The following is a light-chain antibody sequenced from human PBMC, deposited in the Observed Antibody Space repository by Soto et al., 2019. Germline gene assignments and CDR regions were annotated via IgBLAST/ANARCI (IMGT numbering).Light chain of an antibody. CDR3: QQSNSYPRT. Sequence: DIQMTQSPSTLSASVGDRVTITCRASQSISSWWAWYQQKPGKAPKLLIYDASSLESGVPSRFSGSGSGTEFTLTISSLQPDDFATYYCQQSNSYPRTFGQGTKLEIK. CDR2: DAS. J-gene: IGKJ2*01. V-gene: IGKV1-5*01. CDR1: QSISSW.